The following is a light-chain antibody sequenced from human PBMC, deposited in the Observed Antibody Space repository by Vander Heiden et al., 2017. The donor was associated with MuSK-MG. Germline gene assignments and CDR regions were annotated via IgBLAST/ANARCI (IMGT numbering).Light chain of an antibody. Sequence: DIQLTQSPSFLSASVGDRVTITCRASQGISSYLAWYQQKPGKAPKLLIYAASTLQSAVPSRFSGSGSRTEFTLTISSLQPEDFATYYCQHLNSSPFTFGHGTKVDLK. J-gene: IGKJ3*01. V-gene: IGKV1-9*01. CDR3: QHLNSSPFT. CDR1: QGISSY. CDR2: AAS.